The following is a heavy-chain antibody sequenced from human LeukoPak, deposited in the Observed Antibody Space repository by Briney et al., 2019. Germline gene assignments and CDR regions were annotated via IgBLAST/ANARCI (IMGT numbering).Heavy chain of an antibody. J-gene: IGHJ4*02. V-gene: IGHV1-46*01. Sequence: ASVKVSCKASGYTFTSYYMHWVRQAPGQGLEWMGIINPSGGSTSYAQKFQGRVTMTRDTSTSTVYMELSSLRSEDTAVYYCARQGASRSHYDGSGYLDYWGQGTLVTVSS. CDR3: ARQGASRSHYDGSGYLDY. CDR2: INPSGGST. D-gene: IGHD3-22*01. CDR1: GYTFTSYY.